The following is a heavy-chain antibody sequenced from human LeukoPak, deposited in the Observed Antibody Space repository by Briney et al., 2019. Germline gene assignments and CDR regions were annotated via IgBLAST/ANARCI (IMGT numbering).Heavy chain of an antibody. Sequence: GGSLRLSCVASGFTLSSYYMFWVRQVPGKGLVSVSFISNDGSRTGYADSVKGRFTVSRDNAKKTMYLQMNSLGAEDTAVYYCTSGSRATTGTDYWGQGTLVTVSS. CDR3: TSGSRATTGTDY. CDR1: GFTLSSYY. J-gene: IGHJ4*02. CDR2: ISNDGSRT. D-gene: IGHD6-13*01. V-gene: IGHV3-74*01.